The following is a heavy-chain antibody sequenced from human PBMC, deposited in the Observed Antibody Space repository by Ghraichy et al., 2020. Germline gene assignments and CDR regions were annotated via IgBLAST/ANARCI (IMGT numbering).Heavy chain of an antibody. V-gene: IGHV4-4*02. D-gene: IGHD3-22*01. CDR1: GGSISSSNW. CDR2: IYHSGST. J-gene: IGHJ4*02. Sequence: SETLSLTCAVSGGSISSSNWWSWVRQPPGQGLEWIGEIYHSGSTNYNPSLKSRVTISVDKSKNQFSLKLSSVTAADTAVYYCAVYSSGYYRYFDYWGQGTLVTVSS. CDR3: AVYSSGYYRYFDY.